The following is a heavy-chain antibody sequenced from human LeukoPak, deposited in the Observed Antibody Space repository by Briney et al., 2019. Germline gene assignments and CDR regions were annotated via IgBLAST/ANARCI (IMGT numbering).Heavy chain of an antibody. CDR2: INPNNGGT. V-gene: IGHV1-2*06. D-gene: IGHD3-22*01. CDR3: AGEDNSSGYRPFDI. CDR1: GYTFTGYC. J-gene: IGHJ3*02. Sequence: ASVKVSCKASGYTFTGYCIHWVRQAPGQGLDWMGRINPNNGGTNYAQKFQGRVTMTGDMSMGTAYMELSRLRSDDTAVYYCAGEDNSSGYRPFDIWGQGTMVTVPS.